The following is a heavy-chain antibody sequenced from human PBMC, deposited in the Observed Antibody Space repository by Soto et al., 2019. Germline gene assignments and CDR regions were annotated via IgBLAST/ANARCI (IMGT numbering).Heavy chain of an antibody. Sequence: QVQLVQSGAEVKKPGASVKVSFKASGYTFTSYAMHWVRQAPGQRLEWMGWINAGNGNTKYSQKFQGRVTITRDTSASTAYMELSSLRSEDTAVYYCARAGEGYYDSSGYYLDPWGQGTLVTVSS. CDR2: INAGNGNT. CDR1: GYTFTSYA. CDR3: ARAGEGYYDSSGYYLDP. J-gene: IGHJ5*02. D-gene: IGHD3-22*01. V-gene: IGHV1-3*01.